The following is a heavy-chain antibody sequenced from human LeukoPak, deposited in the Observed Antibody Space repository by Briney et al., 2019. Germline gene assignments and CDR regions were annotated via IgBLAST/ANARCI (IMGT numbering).Heavy chain of an antibody. CDR1: GFTFGNNA. CDR2: VGGNGVST. Sequence: GGSLRLSCTASGFTFGNNAMTWVRQAPGKGLEWVAGVGGNGVSTSYADSVKGRFTVSRDNSKNTLSLQMNSLRAEDTAVYYCAKVRASYYYMDVWGKGTTVTVSS. CDR3: AKVRASYYYMDV. V-gene: IGHV3-23*01. J-gene: IGHJ6*03.